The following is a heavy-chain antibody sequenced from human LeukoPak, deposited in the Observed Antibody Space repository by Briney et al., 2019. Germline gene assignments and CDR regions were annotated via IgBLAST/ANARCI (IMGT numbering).Heavy chain of an antibody. Sequence: GGSMILSCAASGFTVINNYMTWVRQAPGKGLEWVSVIYSGGRTYYADYVKGRFTISRDSSKNTLYLQMDSLRTEDTAVYYCAMGATGEYLQYWGQGTLGTISS. CDR3: AMGATGEYLQY. CDR1: GFTVINNY. J-gene: IGHJ1*01. D-gene: IGHD1-26*01. V-gene: IGHV3-53*01. CDR2: IYSGGRT.